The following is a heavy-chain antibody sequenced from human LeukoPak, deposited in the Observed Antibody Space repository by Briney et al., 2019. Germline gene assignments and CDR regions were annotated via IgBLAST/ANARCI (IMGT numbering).Heavy chain of an antibody. V-gene: IGHV3-23*01. CDR1: GFTFSSYA. CDR3: AKSLPLYYYDSSGLTFDY. CDR2: ISGSGGST. J-gene: IGHJ4*02. Sequence: GGSLRLSCAASGFTFSSYAMSWVRQAPGKGLGWVSAISGSGGSTYYADSVRGRFTISRDNSKNTLYTQMNSLSAEDTAVYYCAKSLPLYYYDSSGLTFDYWGQGTLVTVSS. D-gene: IGHD3-22*01.